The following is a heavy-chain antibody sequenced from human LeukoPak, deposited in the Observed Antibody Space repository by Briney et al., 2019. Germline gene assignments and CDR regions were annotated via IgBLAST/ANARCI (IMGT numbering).Heavy chain of an antibody. CDR2: INHSGST. Sequence: PSETLSLTCAVYGGSFSGYYWSWIRQHPGKGLEWIGEINHSGSTNYNPSLKSRFTISVDTPKNQFSLKLSSVTAADTAVYYCARDPGGAAAGTDYWGQGTLVTVSS. V-gene: IGHV4-34*01. J-gene: IGHJ4*02. D-gene: IGHD6-13*01. CDR3: ARDPGGAAAGTDY. CDR1: GGSFSGYY.